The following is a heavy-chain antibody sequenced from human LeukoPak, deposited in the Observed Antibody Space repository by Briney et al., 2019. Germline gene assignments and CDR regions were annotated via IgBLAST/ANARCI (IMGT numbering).Heavy chain of an antibody. J-gene: IGHJ3*02. V-gene: IGHV1-2*02. D-gene: IGHD3-3*01. CDR3: ARYDPEAGDAFDI. CDR2: ISPNSGVT. Sequence: ASVTVSFKASGFTFTDYYMHWVRQAPGQGGEGMGWISPNSGVTNYAQRFQGRVTMTRDTSISTAYMEVSRLRSDDTAVYYCARYDPEAGDAFDIWGQGTMVTVSS. CDR1: GFTFTDYY.